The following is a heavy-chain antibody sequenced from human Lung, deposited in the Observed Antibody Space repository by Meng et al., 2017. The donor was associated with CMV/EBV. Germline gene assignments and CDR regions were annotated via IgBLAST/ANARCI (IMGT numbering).Heavy chain of an antibody. V-gene: IGHV3-30*02. J-gene: IGHJ6*02. D-gene: IGHD2-2*01. CDR3: AKYRCSSPSCRYYYYGMDV. CDR2: IRHEGSNK. CDR1: GFTFRSYG. Sequence: GXSXKIPXASSGFTFRSYGMHWVRQAPGKGLEWVAVIRHEGSNKYHADSVKGRFTISIDSSKNTLYLQMTSLRAEDTAVYYCAKYRCSSPSCRYYYYGMDVWGQGXTVTVSS.